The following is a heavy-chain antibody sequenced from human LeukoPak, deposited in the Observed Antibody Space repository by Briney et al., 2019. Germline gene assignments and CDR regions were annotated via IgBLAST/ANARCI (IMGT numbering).Heavy chain of an antibody. CDR2: INHSGST. D-gene: IGHD6-19*01. CDR3: ARHPSSGLYQPYYFDY. V-gene: IGHV4-34*01. Sequence: SETLSLTCAVYGGSFSGYYWSWIRQPPGKGLEWIGEINHSGSTNYNPSLKSRVTISVDTSKNQFSLKLSSVTAADTAVYYCARHPSSGLYQPYYFDYWGQGTLVTVSS. CDR1: GGSFSGYY. J-gene: IGHJ4*02.